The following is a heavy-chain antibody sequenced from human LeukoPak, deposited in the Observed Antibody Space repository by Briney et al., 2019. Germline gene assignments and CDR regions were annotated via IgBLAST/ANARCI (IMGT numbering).Heavy chain of an antibody. CDR2: ITDGGTT. J-gene: IGHJ4*02. D-gene: IGHD3-16*01. CDR3: ASSITTPGGFDY. CDR1: GFSFSRTY. V-gene: IGHV3-66*01. Sequence: PGGSLRLSCAASGFSFSRTYMTWVRQAPGKGLDWVAVITDGGTTYYADSVKGRFTISRDNSKNTLYLQMNSLRAEDTAVYYCASSITTPGGFDYWGQGTLVTVSS.